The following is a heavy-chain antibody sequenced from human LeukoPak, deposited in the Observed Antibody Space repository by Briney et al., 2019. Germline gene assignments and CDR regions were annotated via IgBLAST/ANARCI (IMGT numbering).Heavy chain of an antibody. V-gene: IGHV3-30*18. CDR3: AKVQYSSGWYYFDY. CDR1: GYTFTGYY. D-gene: IGHD6-19*01. Sequence: SCKASGYTFTGYYMHWVRQAPGKGLEWVAVISYDGSNKYYADSVKGRFTISRDNSKNTLYLQMNSLRAEDTAVYYCAKVQYSSGWYYFDYWGQGTLVTVSS. CDR2: ISYDGSNK. J-gene: IGHJ4*02.